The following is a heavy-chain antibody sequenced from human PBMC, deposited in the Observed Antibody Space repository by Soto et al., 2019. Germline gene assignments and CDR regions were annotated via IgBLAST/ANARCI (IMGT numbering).Heavy chain of an antibody. CDR2: IKSKTDGGTT. Sequence: VQLVESGGGLVKPGGSLRLSCAASGFTFSNAWMNWVRQAPGKGLEWVGRIKSKTDGGTTDYAAPVKGRFTISRDDSKNTLYLQMNSLKTEDTAVYYCTTAYAVAGQDFDYWGQGTLVTVSS. V-gene: IGHV3-15*07. CDR1: GFTFSNAW. D-gene: IGHD6-19*01. J-gene: IGHJ4*02. CDR3: TTAYAVAGQDFDY.